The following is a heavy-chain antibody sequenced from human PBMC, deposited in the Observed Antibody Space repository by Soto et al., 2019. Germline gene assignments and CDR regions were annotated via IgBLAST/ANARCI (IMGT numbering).Heavy chain of an antibody. J-gene: IGHJ6*04. CDR2: IYTSGST. CDR1: GGSISSYY. V-gene: IGHV4-4*07. CDR3: ARDLCGDAGGKDYYYYGMDG. D-gene: IGHD2-15*01. Sequence: PSETLSLTCTVSGGSISSYYWSWIRQPAGKGLEWIGRIYTSGSTNYNPSLKSRVTMSVDTSKNQFSLKLSSVTAAYTAVYYCARDLCGDAGGKDYYYYGMDGWGKGPTVTVSS.